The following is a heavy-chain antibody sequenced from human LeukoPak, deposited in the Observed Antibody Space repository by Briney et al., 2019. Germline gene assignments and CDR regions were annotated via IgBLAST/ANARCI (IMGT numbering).Heavy chain of an antibody. J-gene: IGHJ4*02. CDR2: INHSGST. V-gene: IGHV4-34*01. CDR3: ARGLPVIAVAGAHPQFDY. D-gene: IGHD6-19*01. CDR1: GGSFSGYY. Sequence: SETLSLTCAVYGGSFSGYYWSWIRQPPGKGLEWIGEINHSGSTNYNPSLKSRVTISADTSKNQFSLKLSSVTAADTAVYYCARGLPVIAVAGAHPQFDYWGQGTLVTVSS.